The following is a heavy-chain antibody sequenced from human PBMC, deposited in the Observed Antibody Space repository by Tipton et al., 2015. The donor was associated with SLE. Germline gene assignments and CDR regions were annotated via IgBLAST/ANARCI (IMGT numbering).Heavy chain of an antibody. Sequence: TLSLTCAVYGGSFSGYYWRWIRQPPGKGLEWIGEINHSGSTNYNPSLKSRVTISVDTSKNQFSLNLSSVTAADTAVYYCARDSYSSSSGSYYYGMDVWGQGTTVTVSS. CDR1: GGSFSGYY. V-gene: IGHV4-34*01. CDR2: INHSGST. J-gene: IGHJ6*02. CDR3: ARDSYSSSSGSYYYGMDV. D-gene: IGHD6-6*01.